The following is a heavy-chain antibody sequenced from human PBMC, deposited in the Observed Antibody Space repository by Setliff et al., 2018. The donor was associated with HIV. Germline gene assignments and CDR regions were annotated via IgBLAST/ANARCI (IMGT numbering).Heavy chain of an antibody. Sequence: SETLSLTCAVYGGSFSGYYWSWIRQPPGKGLEWIGSIYYSGSTYYNPSLKSRVTISVDTSKNQFSLKLSSVTAADTAVYYCARHRNLDRRGEAFDIWGQGTMVTVSS. V-gene: IGHV4-34*01. CDR3: ARHRNLDRRGEAFDI. J-gene: IGHJ3*02. D-gene: IGHD3-10*01. CDR1: GGSFSGYY. CDR2: IYYSGST.